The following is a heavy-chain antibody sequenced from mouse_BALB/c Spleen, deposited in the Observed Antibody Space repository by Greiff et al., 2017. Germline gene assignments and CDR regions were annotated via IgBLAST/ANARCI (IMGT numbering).Heavy chain of an antibody. J-gene: IGHJ4*01. Sequence: EVQGVESGGGLVKPGGSLKLSCAASGFAFSSYDMSWVRQTPEKRLEWVAYISSGGGSTYYPDTVKGRFTISRDNAKNTLYLQMSSLKSEDTAMYYCARQGNYSFYAMDYWGQGTSVTVSS. CDR1: GFAFSSYD. CDR2: ISSGGGST. V-gene: IGHV5-12-1*01. D-gene: IGHD2-1*01. CDR3: ARQGNYSFYAMDY.